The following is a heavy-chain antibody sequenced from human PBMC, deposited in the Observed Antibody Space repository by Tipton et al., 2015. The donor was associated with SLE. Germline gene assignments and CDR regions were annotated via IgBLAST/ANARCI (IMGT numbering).Heavy chain of an antibody. CDR2: VYATGRT. Sequence: TLSLTCTVSGGSISSGPYSWSYSWSWIRQPAGKGLVWIGHVYATGRTDYNPSLQSRVTISVDTSRNQFSLRQTSVIAADTAVYYCARLHGYSYGLNWFDPWGQGTLISVSS. CDR3: ARLHGYSYGLNWFDP. CDR1: GGSISSGPYSWSYS. J-gene: IGHJ5*02. D-gene: IGHD5-18*01. V-gene: IGHV4-61*09.